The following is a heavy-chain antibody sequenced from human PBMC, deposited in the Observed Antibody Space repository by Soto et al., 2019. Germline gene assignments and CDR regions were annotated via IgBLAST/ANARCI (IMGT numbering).Heavy chain of an antibody. J-gene: IGHJ5*02. D-gene: IGHD5-18*01. Sequence: TSETLSLTCTVSGGSISSSSYYWGWIRQPPGKGLEWIGSIYYSGSTYYNPSLKSRVTISVDTSKNQFSLKLSSVTAADTAVYYCARRGRPGYSYGFNWFDPWGQGTLVTVSS. CDR1: GGSISSSSYY. CDR3: ARRGRPGYSYGFNWFDP. V-gene: IGHV4-39*01. CDR2: IYYSGST.